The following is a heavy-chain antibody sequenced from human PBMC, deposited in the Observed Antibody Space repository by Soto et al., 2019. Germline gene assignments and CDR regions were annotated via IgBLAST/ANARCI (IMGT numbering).Heavy chain of an antibody. J-gene: IGHJ2*01. CDR1: GASITSGGYF. CDR2: IFYDGSP. V-gene: IGHV4-39*01. CDR3: VRTVGSSWFFDL. Sequence: QLQLRQAGPGLVKPPEALSPTCSVSGASITSGGYFWGWIRPPPGKGLGWIGSIFYDGSPYYHPSLQSRLTLSVDTSKNQFSLKLNSATAADTAVYYCVRTVGSSWFFDLWGRGTLITVSS. D-gene: IGHD3-10*01.